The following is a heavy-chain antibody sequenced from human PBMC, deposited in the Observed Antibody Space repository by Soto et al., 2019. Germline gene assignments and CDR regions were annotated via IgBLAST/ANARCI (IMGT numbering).Heavy chain of an antibody. CDR3: ARVDYGDYEGGGRVDAFDI. J-gene: IGHJ3*02. CDR1: GGSISSGGYY. V-gene: IGHV4-31*03. CDR2: IYYSGST. Sequence: QVQLQESGPGLVKPSQTLSLTCTVSGGSISSGGYYWSWIRQHPGKGLEWIGYIYYSGSTYYNPSLKSRVTISVDTSKNQFSLKLSSVTAADTAVYYCARVDYGDYEGGGRVDAFDIWGQGTMVTVSS. D-gene: IGHD4-17*01.